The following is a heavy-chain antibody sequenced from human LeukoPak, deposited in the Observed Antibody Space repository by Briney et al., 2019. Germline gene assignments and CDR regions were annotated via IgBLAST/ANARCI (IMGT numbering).Heavy chain of an antibody. CDR2: ISSSSSYI. CDR3: AKDMAPTIAAIFDY. D-gene: IGHD6-13*01. CDR1: GFTFSRSW. Sequence: SGGSLRPSCAASGFTFSRSWMHWVRQAPGKGLVWVSSISSSSSYIYYADSVKGRFTISRDNAKNSLYLQMNSLRAEDTALYYCAKDMAPTIAAIFDYWGQGTLVTVSS. V-gene: IGHV3-21*04. J-gene: IGHJ4*02.